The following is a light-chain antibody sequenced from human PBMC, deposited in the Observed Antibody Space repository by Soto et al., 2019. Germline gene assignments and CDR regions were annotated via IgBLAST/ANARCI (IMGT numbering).Light chain of an antibody. J-gene: IGKJ1*01. CDR2: DAS. CDR1: QSVSSY. Sequence: EIVLTQSPDTLSLSPGERATISCRASQSVSSYLAWYQQKPGQAPRLLIYDASNRASGIPARFSGSGSGTDFTLTLSSLEPEDFAVYYCQQRSNWPPWAFGQGTKVEIK. V-gene: IGKV3-11*01. CDR3: QQRSNWPPWA.